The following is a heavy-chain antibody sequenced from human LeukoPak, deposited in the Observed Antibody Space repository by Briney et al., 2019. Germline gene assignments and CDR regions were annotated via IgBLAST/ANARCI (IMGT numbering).Heavy chain of an antibody. Sequence: GGSLRLSCAGSGFTFGGYGMHWFRQTPGKGLEWVAVIAYDGSRAFYADSVKGRFTISRDNSKNTTSVQMDDLRAEDTAVYYCTRYNNDHFDYWGQGTLVTVSS. J-gene: IGHJ4*02. D-gene: IGHD1-14*01. V-gene: IGHV3-33*01. CDR2: IAYDGSRA. CDR3: TRYNNDHFDY. CDR1: GFTFGGYG.